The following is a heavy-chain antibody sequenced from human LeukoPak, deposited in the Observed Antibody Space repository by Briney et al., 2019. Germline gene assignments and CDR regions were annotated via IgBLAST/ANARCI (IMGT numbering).Heavy chain of an antibody. Sequence: SETLSLTCTVSGGSISSYYWSWIRQPPGKGLEWIGYIYYSGSTNYNPSLKSRVTISVDTSKNQFSLKLSSVTAADTAVYYCARELQPRWGYYYMDVWGKGTTVTVSS. D-gene: IGHD1-1*01. CDR2: IYYSGST. V-gene: IGHV4-59*01. J-gene: IGHJ6*03. CDR1: GGSISSYY. CDR3: ARELQPRWGYYYMDV.